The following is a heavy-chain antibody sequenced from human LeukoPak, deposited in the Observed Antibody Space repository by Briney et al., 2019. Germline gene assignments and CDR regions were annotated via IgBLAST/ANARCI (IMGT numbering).Heavy chain of an antibody. D-gene: IGHD3-10*01. CDR1: GFTFSSYA. Sequence: GGSLRLSCAASGFTFSSYAMNWVRQAPGKGLEWVSAISGSGGSTYYADSVKGRFTISRDNSKNTLYLQMNSLRAEDTAVYYCAKSWYGSGSYYWGQGTLVTVSS. CDR3: AKSWYGSGSYY. CDR2: ISGSGGST. V-gene: IGHV3-23*01. J-gene: IGHJ4*02.